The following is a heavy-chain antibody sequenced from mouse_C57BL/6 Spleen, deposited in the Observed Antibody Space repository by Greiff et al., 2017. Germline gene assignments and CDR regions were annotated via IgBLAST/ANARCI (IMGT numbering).Heavy chain of an antibody. J-gene: IGHJ4*01. CDR3: AMRGNYVRDYAMDY. V-gene: IGHV5-17*01. Sequence: EVKLVESGGGLVKPGGSLKLSCAASGFTFSDYGMHWVRQAPEKGLEWVAYISSGSSTIYYADTVKGRFTISRDNAKNTLFLQMTSLRSEDTAMYYCAMRGNYVRDYAMDYWGQGTSVTVSS. D-gene: IGHD2-1*01. CDR1: GFTFSDYG. CDR2: ISSGSSTI.